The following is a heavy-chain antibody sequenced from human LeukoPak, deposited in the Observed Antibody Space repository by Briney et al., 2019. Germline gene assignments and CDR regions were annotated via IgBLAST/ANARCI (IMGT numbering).Heavy chain of an antibody. CDR3: VKGVYSYGLPSFFDY. Sequence: GGSLRLSCAASGFTFSSYAMSWVRQAPGKGLEWVSSISGSGSSTYYADSVKGRFTISRDNSKNTLYLQMNNLRAEDTALYYCVKGVYSYGLPSFFDYWGQGTLVTVSS. CDR1: GFTFSSYA. J-gene: IGHJ4*02. CDR2: ISGSGSST. V-gene: IGHV3-23*01. D-gene: IGHD5-18*01.